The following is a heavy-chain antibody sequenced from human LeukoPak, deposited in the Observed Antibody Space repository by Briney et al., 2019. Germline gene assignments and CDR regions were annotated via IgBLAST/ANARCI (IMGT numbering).Heavy chain of an antibody. Sequence: SETLPLTCAVYGGSFSGYYWSWIRQPPGKGLEWIGEINHSGSTNYNPSLKSRVTISVDTSKNQFSLKLSSVTAADTAVYYCARGPDIVVVVAATPNWFDPWGQGTLVTVSS. CDR3: ARGPDIVVVVAATPNWFDP. J-gene: IGHJ5*02. CDR1: GGSFSGYY. V-gene: IGHV4-34*01. CDR2: INHSGST. D-gene: IGHD2-15*01.